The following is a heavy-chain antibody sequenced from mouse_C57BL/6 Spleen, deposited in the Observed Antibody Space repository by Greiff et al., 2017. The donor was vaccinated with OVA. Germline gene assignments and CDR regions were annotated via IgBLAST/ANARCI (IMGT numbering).Heavy chain of an antibody. V-gene: IGHV1-52*01. D-gene: IGHD1-1*02. J-gene: IGHJ4*01. Sequence: QVQLQQPGAELVRPGSSVKLSCKASGYTFTSYWMHWVKQRPIQGLEWIGNIDPSVSETHYNQKFKDKATLTVDKSSSTAYMQLSSLTSEDSAVYYCARSEGQLWAMDYWGQGTSVTVSS. CDR1: GYTFTSYW. CDR2: IDPSVSET. CDR3: ARSEGQLWAMDY.